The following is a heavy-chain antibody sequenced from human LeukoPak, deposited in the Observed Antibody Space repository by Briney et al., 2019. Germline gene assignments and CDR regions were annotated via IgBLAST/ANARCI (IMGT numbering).Heavy chain of an antibody. J-gene: IGHJ1*01. V-gene: IGHV1-8*01. Sequence: ASVKVSCKASGYTFTSYDINWVRQATGQGLEWMGWMNPNSGNTGYAQKFQGRVTMTRNTSIGTAYMGLSSLRSEDTAVYYCARVPPRGSGSYSFPRTAEYFQHWGQGTLVTVSS. CDR1: GYTFTSYD. CDR3: ARVPPRGSGSYSFPRTAEYFQH. D-gene: IGHD3-10*01. CDR2: MNPNSGNT.